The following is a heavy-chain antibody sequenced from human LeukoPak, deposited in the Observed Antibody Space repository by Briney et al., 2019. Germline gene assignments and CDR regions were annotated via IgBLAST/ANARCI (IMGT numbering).Heavy chain of an antibody. V-gene: IGHV1-2*02. CDR1: GYTFTGYY. J-gene: IGHJ4*02. D-gene: IGHD6-13*01. Sequence: ASVKVSCKASGYTFTGYYMHWLRQAPGQGLEWMGWINPNSGGTNYAQKFQGRVTMTRDTSISTAYMELSRLRSDDTAVYYCARDEGSSWYFDYWGQGTLVTVSS. CDR2: INPNSGGT. CDR3: ARDEGSSWYFDY.